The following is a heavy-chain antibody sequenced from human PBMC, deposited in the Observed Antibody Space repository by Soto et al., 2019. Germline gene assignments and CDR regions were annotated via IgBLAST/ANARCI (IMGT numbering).Heavy chain of an antibody. V-gene: IGHV1-69*06. CDR2: IIPIFGTA. CDR1: GGTFSSYA. CDR3: ARALSGGAYYGMDV. J-gene: IGHJ6*02. D-gene: IGHD3-10*01. Sequence: QVQLVQSGAEVKKPGSSVKVSCKASGGTFSSYAFSWVRQAPGQGLEWMGGIIPIFGTANYAQKFQGRVTITADKSTSTAYMELSSLRSEDTAVYYCARALSGGAYYGMDVWGQGTTVTVSS.